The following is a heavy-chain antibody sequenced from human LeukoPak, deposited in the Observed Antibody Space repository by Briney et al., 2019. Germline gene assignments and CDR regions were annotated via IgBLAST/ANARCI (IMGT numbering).Heavy chain of an antibody. J-gene: IGHJ4*02. V-gene: IGHV3-21*01. CDR2: ISSSSSYI. CDR1: GFTFSSYS. D-gene: IGHD6-19*01. CDR3: ARDEVAVAGNTFDY. Sequence: GGSLRLSCAASGFTFSSYSMNWVRQAPGKGLEWVSSISSSSSYIYYADSVKGRFTISRDNAENSLYLQMNSLRAEDTAVYYCARDEVAVAGNTFDYWGQGTLVTVSS.